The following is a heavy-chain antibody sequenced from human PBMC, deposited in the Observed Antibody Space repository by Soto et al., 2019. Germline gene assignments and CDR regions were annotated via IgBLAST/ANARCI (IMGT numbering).Heavy chain of an antibody. CDR3: ARDTYSGYDFGL. Sequence: QVQLRESGPGLVKPSQTLSLTCSVSGASVAGGSYYWSWVRQPPGKGLEWIGYIPSRGRPFYNPSLTSRGTISADTSKIQVSLQLTSVTAADTAVYYCARDTYSGYDFGLWGQGTLVTVSS. V-gene: IGHV4-30-4*01. D-gene: IGHD5-12*01. CDR1: GASVAGGSYY. CDR2: IPSRGRP. J-gene: IGHJ5*02.